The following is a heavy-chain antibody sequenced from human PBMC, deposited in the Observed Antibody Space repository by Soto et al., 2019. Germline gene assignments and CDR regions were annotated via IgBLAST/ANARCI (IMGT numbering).Heavy chain of an antibody. CDR3: ARRIPRGYSPYGLDS. J-gene: IGHJ4*02. V-gene: IGHV1-69*12. CDR2: IIPIFGTS. Sequence: QVQLVQSGAEVKKPGSSVTVSCKASGGTFNNYAISWVRQAPGQGLEWVGGIIPIFGTSDNAQKFQGRVSITADESTRTAYMELSSWTSEDTAVYYCARRIPRGYSPYGLDSWGQGTLVIVSS. CDR1: GGTFNNYA. D-gene: IGHD5-12*01.